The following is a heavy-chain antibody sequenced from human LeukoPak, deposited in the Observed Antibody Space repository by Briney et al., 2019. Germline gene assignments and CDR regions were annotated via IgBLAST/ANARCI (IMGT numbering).Heavy chain of an antibody. V-gene: IGHV4-59*01. CDR2: IYYSGST. CDR1: GGSISSYY. J-gene: IGHJ3*02. Sequence: PSETLSLTCTVSGGSISSYYWSWIRQPPGKGLEWIGYIYYSGSTNYNPSLKSRVTISVDTSKNQFSLKLSSVTAADTAVYYCARGGAYGGTDDAFDIWGQGTMVTVSS. CDR3: ARGGAYGGTDDAFDI. D-gene: IGHD4-23*01.